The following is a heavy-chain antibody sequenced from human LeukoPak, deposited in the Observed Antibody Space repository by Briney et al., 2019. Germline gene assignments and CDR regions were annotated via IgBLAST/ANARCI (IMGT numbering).Heavy chain of an antibody. V-gene: IGHV3-30*18. CDR1: GFTFSSYG. CDR2: ISYDGSNK. CDR3: AKWGLEYLDYYYSMDV. Sequence: PGGSLRLSCAASGFTFSSYGMHWVRQAPGKGLEWVAVISYDGSNKYYADSVKGRFTISRNNSKNTLYLQMNSLRAEDTAVYYCAKWGLEYLDYYYSMDVWGQGTTVTVSS. D-gene: IGHD3-16*01. J-gene: IGHJ6*02.